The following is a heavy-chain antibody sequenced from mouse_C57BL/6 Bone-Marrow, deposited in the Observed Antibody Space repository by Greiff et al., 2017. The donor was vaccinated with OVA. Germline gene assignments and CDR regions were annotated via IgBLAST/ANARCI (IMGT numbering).Heavy chain of an antibody. V-gene: IGHV1-76*01. CDR1: GYTFTDYY. D-gene: IGHD2-2*01. Sequence: QVQLQQSGAELVRPGASVKLSCKASGYTFTDYYINWVKQRPGQGLEWIARIYPGSGNTYYNEKFKGKATLTAEKSSSTAYMQLSSLTSEDSAVYFCARSGKYGYDEAFFDYWGQGTTLTVSS. J-gene: IGHJ2*01. CDR2: IYPGSGNT. CDR3: ARSGKYGYDEAFFDY.